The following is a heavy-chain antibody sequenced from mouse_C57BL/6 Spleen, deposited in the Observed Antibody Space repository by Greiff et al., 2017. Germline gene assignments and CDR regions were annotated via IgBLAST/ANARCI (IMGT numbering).Heavy chain of an antibody. CDR2: INPDSSTI. CDR3: ARTTLTRAMDY. J-gene: IGHJ4*01. D-gene: IGHD1-3*01. CDR1: GVDFSRYW. V-gene: IGHV4-1*01. Sequence: GVDFSRYWMSWVRRAPGKGLEWIGEINPDSSTINYAPSLKDKFIISRDNAKNTLYLQMSKVRSEDTALYYCARTTLTRAMDYWGQGTSVTVAS.